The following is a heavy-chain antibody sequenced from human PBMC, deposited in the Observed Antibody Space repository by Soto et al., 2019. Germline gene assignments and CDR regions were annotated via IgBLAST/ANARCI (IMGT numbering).Heavy chain of an antibody. CDR3: AKGFIRDCGGDCTVDT. J-gene: IGHJ5*02. D-gene: IGHD2-21*02. CDR2: ISATGGST. Sequence: VGSLRLSCAASGFTFSSYTMSWVRQAPGKGLEWVSGISATGGSTYYADSVKGRFTFSRDNSKNTLYLQMNSLRAEDTAVYYCAKGFIRDCGGDCTVDTWGQGTLVTVSS. V-gene: IGHV3-23*01. CDR1: GFTFSSYT.